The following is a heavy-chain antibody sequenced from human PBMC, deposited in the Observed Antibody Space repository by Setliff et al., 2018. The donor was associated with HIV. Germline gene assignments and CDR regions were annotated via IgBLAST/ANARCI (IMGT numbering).Heavy chain of an antibody. D-gene: IGHD6-6*01. CDR3: ARPYSSSSAYDY. J-gene: IGHJ4*02. Sequence: ETLSLTCTVSGGSISSSSYYWGWIRQPPGKGLEWIGSIYYSGSTYYNPSLKSRVTISVDTSKNQFSLKLSSVTAADTAVYYCARPYSSSSAYDYWGQGTLVTVSS. CDR1: GGSISSSSYY. CDR2: IYYSGST. V-gene: IGHV4-39*01.